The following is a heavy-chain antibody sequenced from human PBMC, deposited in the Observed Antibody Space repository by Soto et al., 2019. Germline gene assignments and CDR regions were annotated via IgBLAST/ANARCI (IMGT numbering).Heavy chain of an antibody. D-gene: IGHD3-10*01. Sequence: HPGGSLRLSCAGSGFTFSTFDIHWVRQAPGNGLEWVSGIGTLSDTFYAASVQGRFTISRQNAKNSVYLQMNSLRAGDTAFYYCARGRSFSYDSTPPPMFDPWGQGTLVTVSS. CDR3: ARGRSFSYDSTPPPMFDP. CDR1: GFTFSTFD. V-gene: IGHV3-13*01. CDR2: IGTLSDT. J-gene: IGHJ5*02.